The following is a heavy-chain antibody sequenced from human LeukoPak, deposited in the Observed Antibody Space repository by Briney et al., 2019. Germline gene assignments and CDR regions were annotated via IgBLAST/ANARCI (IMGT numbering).Heavy chain of an antibody. CDR2: ISGSGGST. V-gene: IGHV3-23*01. Sequence: GGSLRLSCAASGFTFSSYAMSWVRQAPGKGLEWVSAISGSGGSTYYADSVKGRFTISRDNSKNTLYLQMNSLRAEDTAVYYCAKGGGPWFGETPYGMDVWGQGTTVTVSS. CDR3: AKGGGPWFGETPYGMDV. J-gene: IGHJ6*02. D-gene: IGHD3-10*01. CDR1: GFTFSSYA.